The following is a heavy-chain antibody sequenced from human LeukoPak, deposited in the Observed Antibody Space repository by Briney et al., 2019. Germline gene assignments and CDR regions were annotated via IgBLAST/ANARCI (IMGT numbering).Heavy chain of an antibody. J-gene: IGHJ4*02. D-gene: IGHD4-17*01. V-gene: IGHV3-9*01. Sequence: GRSLRLSCAASGFTFDDYAMRWVRQAPGKGLEWVSGISWNSGSIGYADSVKGRFTISRDNAKNSLYLQMNSLRAEDTALYYCAKVSIATVTTYYFDYWGQGTLVTVSS. CDR2: ISWNSGSI. CDR1: GFTFDDYA. CDR3: AKVSIATVTTYYFDY.